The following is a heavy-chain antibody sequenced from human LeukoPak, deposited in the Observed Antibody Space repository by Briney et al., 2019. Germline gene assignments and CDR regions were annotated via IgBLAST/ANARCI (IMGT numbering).Heavy chain of an antibody. D-gene: IGHD6-13*01. J-gene: IGHJ4*02. CDR3: ARDEGSWGFDY. CDR2: ISAYNGNT. Sequence: RASVTVSCKASGYTFTSYGISWVRQAPGQGLEWMGWISAYNGNTNYAQKLPGRVTMTTDTSTSTAYMELRSLRSDDTAVYYCARDEGSWGFDYWGQGTLVTVSS. V-gene: IGHV1-18*01. CDR1: GYTFTSYG.